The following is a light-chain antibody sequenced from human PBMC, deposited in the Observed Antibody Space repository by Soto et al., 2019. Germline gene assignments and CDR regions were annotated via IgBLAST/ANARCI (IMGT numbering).Light chain of an antibody. J-gene: IGKJ5*01. Sequence: EIVLTQSPATLSLSPGERATLSCRASQSVSSYLAWYQQKPGQAPRLLFYDASNRATGIPARFSGSGSGTDFTLTISSLEPEDLAVYYCQQRSNWPPITFGQGTRLEIK. V-gene: IGKV3-11*01. CDR1: QSVSSY. CDR3: QQRSNWPPIT. CDR2: DAS.